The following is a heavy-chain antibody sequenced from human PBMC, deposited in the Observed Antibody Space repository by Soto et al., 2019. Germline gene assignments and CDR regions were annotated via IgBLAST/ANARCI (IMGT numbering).Heavy chain of an antibody. Sequence: PGGSLRLSCAASGFTFSSYWMHWVRQAPGKGLVWVSCIKSDGSFTTYADSVKGRFTISRDNAKNTVYLQMNSLRAEDTAVYYCVRDGENSRVLRGYYWGQGTVVTSPQ. CDR3: VRDGENSRVLRGYY. J-gene: IGHJ4*02. CDR2: IKSDGSFT. V-gene: IGHV3-74*03. D-gene: IGHD6-6*01. CDR1: GFTFSSYW.